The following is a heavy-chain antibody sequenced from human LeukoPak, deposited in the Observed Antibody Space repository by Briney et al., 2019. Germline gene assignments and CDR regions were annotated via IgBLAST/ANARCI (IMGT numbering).Heavy chain of an antibody. CDR1: GGSFSGYY. J-gene: IGHJ6*02. Sequence: LSLTCAVYGGSFSGYYWSWIRQPPGKGLEWVSYISSSGSTIYYADSVKGRFTISRDNAKNSLYLQMNSLRAEDTAVYYCARSGYSYGYGLYGMDVWGQGTTVTVSS. CDR2: ISSSGSTI. CDR3: ARSGYSYGYGLYGMDV. D-gene: IGHD5-18*01. V-gene: IGHV3-11*01.